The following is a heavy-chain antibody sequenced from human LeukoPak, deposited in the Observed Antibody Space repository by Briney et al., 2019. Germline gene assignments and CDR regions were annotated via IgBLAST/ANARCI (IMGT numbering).Heavy chain of an antibody. CDR1: GYTFTGYY. CDR3: ARDLNDIAAAGINWFDP. V-gene: IGHV1-2*02. CDR2: INPNSGGT. Sequence: GASVKVSCKASGYTFTGYYMHWVRQAPGQGLEWMGWINPNSGGTNYAQKLQGRVTMTTDTSTSTAYMELRSLRSDDTAAYYCARDLNDIAAAGINWFDPWGQGTLVTVSS. D-gene: IGHD6-13*01. J-gene: IGHJ5*02.